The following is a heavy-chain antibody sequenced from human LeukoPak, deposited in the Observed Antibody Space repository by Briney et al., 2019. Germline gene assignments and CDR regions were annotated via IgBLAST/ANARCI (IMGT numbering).Heavy chain of an antibody. J-gene: IGHJ4*02. Sequence: GGSLRLSCAASGFXVSSNYMSWVRQAPGKGLEWVSVIYGGGSSYYAESVEGRFTISRDNSKNTLYLQMNSLRAEDTAVYYCARQLGVAGTSVDYWGQGTLVTVSS. CDR1: GFXVSSNY. V-gene: IGHV3-66*04. CDR2: IYGGGSS. CDR3: ARQLGVAGTSVDY. D-gene: IGHD6-19*01.